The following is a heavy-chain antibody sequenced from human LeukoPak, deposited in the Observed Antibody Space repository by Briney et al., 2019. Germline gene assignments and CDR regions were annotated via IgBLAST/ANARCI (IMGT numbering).Heavy chain of an antibody. CDR2: IYHSGST. CDR3: ARVGNEIAAAGIY. CDR1: GYSFSSGYY. Sequence: SETLSLTCAVSGYSFSSGYYWGWIRQPPGKGLEWIGSIYHSGSTYYNPSLKSRVTISVDTSKNQFSLKLSSVTAADTAVYYCARVGNEIAAAGIYWGQGTLVTVSS. J-gene: IGHJ4*02. V-gene: IGHV4-38-2*01. D-gene: IGHD6-13*01.